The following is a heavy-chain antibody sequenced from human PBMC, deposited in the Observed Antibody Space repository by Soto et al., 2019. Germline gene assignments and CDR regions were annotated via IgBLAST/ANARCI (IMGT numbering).Heavy chain of an antibody. V-gene: IGHV3-30*18. CDR2: ISYDGSNQ. Sequence: SGFTFNIYGMHWVRQAPDKGLEWVALISYDGSNQYYADSVKGRFTISRDNSKNTLFLQMNSLRADDTAVYYCAKDQASGQGSFDSWGQGTLVTVSS. CDR3: AKDQASGQGSFDS. CDR1: GFTFNIYG. J-gene: IGHJ4*02.